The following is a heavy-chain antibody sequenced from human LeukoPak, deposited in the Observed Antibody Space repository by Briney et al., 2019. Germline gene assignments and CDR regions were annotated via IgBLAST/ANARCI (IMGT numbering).Heavy chain of an antibody. J-gene: IGHJ6*02. CDR1: GGSISSSSYY. D-gene: IGHD3-16*01. CDR3: ARPGGKGDDYYGMDV. V-gene: IGHV4-39*01. Sequence: PSETLSLTCTVSGGSISSSSYYWGWIRQPPGRGLEWIGSIYYSGSTYYNPSLKSRVTISVDTSKNQFSLKLSSVTAADTAVYYCARPGGKGDDYYGMDVWGQGTTVTVSS. CDR2: IYYSGST.